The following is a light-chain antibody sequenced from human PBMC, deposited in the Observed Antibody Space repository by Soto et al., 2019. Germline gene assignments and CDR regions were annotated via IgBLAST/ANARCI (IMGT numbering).Light chain of an antibody. CDR2: GAS. CDR3: QKYGGSPLYT. V-gene: IGKV3-20*01. J-gene: IGKJ2*01. CDR1: QSVSSNY. Sequence: EIVLTQFPGTLSLSPGERATLSYRASQSVSSNYLAWYQQKPGQAPRLLIHGASSRATGVPDRFSGNGSGTDFTLTISRPEPEDFAVYYCQKYGGSPLYTFGQGTKLEIK.